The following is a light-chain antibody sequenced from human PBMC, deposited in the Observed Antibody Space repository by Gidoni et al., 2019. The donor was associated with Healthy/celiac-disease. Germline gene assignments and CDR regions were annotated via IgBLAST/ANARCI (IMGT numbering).Light chain of an antibody. CDR2: WAS. V-gene: IGKV4-1*01. CDR3: QQYYSTPWT. Sequence: SPHSLAVSLGERATINCKSSQSVLYSSNNKNYLAWYQQKPGQPPKLLIYWASTRESGVPDRFSGSGSGTDFTLTISSLQAEDVAVYYCQQYYSTPWTFGQGTKVEIK. J-gene: IGKJ1*01. CDR1: QSVLYSSNNKNY.